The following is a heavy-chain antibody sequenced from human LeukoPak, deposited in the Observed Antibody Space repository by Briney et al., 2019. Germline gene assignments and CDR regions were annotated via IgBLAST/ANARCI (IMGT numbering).Heavy chain of an antibody. CDR3: ARVGLGWAYFDY. V-gene: IGHV3-48*03. D-gene: IGHD3-16*01. J-gene: IGHJ4*02. Sequence: GGSLRLSCAASGFTFSSYEMNWVRQAPGKGLEWISYISSRGSTIYYADSVKGRFTISRDNAKNSLYLQVNSLRAEHTAVYYCARVGLGWAYFDYWGQGTLVTVSS. CDR1: GFTFSSYE. CDR2: ISSRGSTI.